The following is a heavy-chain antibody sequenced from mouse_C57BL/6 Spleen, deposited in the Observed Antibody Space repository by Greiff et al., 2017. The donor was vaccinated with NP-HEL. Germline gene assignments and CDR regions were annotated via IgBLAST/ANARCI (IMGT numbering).Heavy chain of an antibody. CDR1: GFTFSSYA. V-gene: IGHV5-9-1*02. CDR3: TRDGGLRSFAY. J-gene: IGHJ3*01. D-gene: IGHD2-4*01. CDR2: ISSGGDYI. Sequence: EVNVVESGEGLVKPGGSLKLSCAASGFTFSSYAMSWVRQTPEKRLEWVAYISSGGDYIYYADTVKGRFTISRDNARNTLYLQMSSLKSEDTAMYYCTRDGGLRSFAYWGQGTLVTVSA.